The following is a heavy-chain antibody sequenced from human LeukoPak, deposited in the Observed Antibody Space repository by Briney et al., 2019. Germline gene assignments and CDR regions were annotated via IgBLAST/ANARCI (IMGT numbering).Heavy chain of an antibody. CDR1: GFTFSTYT. CDR3: ASGNYYYYYMDV. J-gene: IGHJ6*03. Sequence: GGSLRLSCAASGFTFSTYTMNSVRQDPGKGLEWVSSISSSSSYIYYADSVKGRFTISRDNAKKSLFLQMDSLRAEYTALYYCASGNYYYYYMDVWGKGTTVTVSS. CDR2: ISSSSSYI. D-gene: IGHD2-15*01. V-gene: IGHV3-21*01.